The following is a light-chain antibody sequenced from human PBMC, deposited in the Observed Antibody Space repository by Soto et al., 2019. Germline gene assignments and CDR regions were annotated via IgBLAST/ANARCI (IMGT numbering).Light chain of an antibody. CDR3: QQYNRFSPWT. Sequence: DIQMTQSPSTLSASVGDRVTITCRASQSISYYLAWYQKKPGKAPKVLIWNASSLQRGVPSRFSGSGSGTEFTLTISSLLPDDFATYYCQQYNRFSPWTFGQGTKVEIQ. CDR1: QSISYY. J-gene: IGKJ1*01. V-gene: IGKV1-5*01. CDR2: NAS.